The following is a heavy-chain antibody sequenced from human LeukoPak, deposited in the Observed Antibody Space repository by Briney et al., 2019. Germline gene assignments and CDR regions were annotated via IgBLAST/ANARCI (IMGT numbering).Heavy chain of an antibody. CDR1: GGSISSSSYY. CDR3: ARGEYYYGSGSYYSPPYYYYYMDV. CDR2: INHSGST. Sequence: PSETLSLTCTVSGGSISSSSYYWSWIRQPPGKGLEWIGEINHSGSTNYNPPLKSRVTISVDTSKNQFSLKLSSVTAADTAVYYCARGEYYYGSGSYYSPPYYYYYMDVWGKGTTVTVSS. D-gene: IGHD3-10*01. J-gene: IGHJ6*03. V-gene: IGHV4-39*07.